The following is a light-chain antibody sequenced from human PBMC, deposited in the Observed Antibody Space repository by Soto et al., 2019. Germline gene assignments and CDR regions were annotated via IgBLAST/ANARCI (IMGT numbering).Light chain of an antibody. J-gene: IGLJ1*01. V-gene: IGLV2-18*01. CDR2: EVN. Sequence: GQSVTISCTGTXXDVGSYNRLSWYQQPPGTAPKLIMYEVNTRPSGVPDRFSGSKSGSTASLTISGLQAEDEADYYCSLYISGSTYVFGTGTKLTVL. CDR3: SLYISGSTYV. CDR1: XXDVGSYNR.